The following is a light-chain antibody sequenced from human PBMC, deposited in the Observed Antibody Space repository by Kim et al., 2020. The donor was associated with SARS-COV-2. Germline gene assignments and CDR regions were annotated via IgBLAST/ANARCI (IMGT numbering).Light chain of an antibody. CDR1: SSDVGGYNY. CDR2: DVS. J-gene: IGLJ1*01. CDR3: CSYAGSYTFYYV. V-gene: IGLV2-11*01. Sequence: QSALTQPRSVSGSPGQSVTISCTGTSSDVGGYNYVSWYQQHPGIAPKLMIYDVSKRPSGVPDRFSGSKSGNTAYLTVSGLQAEDEADYYCCSYAGSYTFYYVFGTGTKVTVL.